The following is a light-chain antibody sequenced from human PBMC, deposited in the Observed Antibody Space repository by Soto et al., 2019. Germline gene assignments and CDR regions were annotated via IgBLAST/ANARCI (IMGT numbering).Light chain of an antibody. J-gene: IGLJ3*02. V-gene: IGLV2-14*01. CDR3: SSYTSSSTLV. CDR1: SSDVGGYNY. Sequence: QSVLTQPASVSGSPGQSITISCTGTSSDVGGYNYVSWYQQHPGKAPKLMIYEVSNRPSGVSNRFSGSKSGNTASLTISGLQAEDEADYYRSSYTSSSTLVFGGGTKVTDL. CDR2: EVS.